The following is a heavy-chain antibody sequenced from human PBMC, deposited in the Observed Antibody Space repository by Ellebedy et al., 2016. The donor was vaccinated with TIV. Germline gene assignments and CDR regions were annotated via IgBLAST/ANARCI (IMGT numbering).Heavy chain of an antibody. CDR3: AKDRVVVVHAMGTSDY. J-gene: IGHJ4*02. CDR2: IIGSGGST. CDR1: GFSFSSYA. Sequence: GGSLRLSCAASGFSFSSYAMSWVRQAPGKGLEWVTGIIGSGGSTNYVDSVKGRFTISRDNSRNTLYLQMNTLRAEDTALYYCAKDRVVVVHAMGTSDYWGQGTLVAVSS. V-gene: IGHV3-23*01. D-gene: IGHD2-8*02.